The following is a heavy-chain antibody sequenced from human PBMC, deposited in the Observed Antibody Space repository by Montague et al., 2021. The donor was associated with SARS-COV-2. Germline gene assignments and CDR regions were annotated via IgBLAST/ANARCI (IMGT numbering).Heavy chain of an antibody. Sequence: QSGAEVKKPGESLKISCKGSGYSFPTHWIGWVRQMPGKGLEWIGIIYPGDSETRYSPSFQGHVTISADKTIGIAYLQWSRLKASDSALYYCVRLGLGWPDDNWGQGTLVTVSS. J-gene: IGHJ4*02. D-gene: IGHD6-19*01. CDR1: GYSFPTHW. CDR2: IYPGDSET. V-gene: IGHV5-51*01. CDR3: VRLGLGWPDDN.